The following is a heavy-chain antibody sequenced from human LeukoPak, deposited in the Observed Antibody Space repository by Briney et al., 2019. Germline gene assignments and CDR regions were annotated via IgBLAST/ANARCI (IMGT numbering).Heavy chain of an antibody. Sequence: GRSLRLSCAASGFTFSSYGMHWVRQAPGKGLEWVAVISYDGSNKYYADSVKGRFTISRGNSKNTLYLQMNSLRAEDTAVYYCAKDYYYGSGSYPSPYYFDYWGQGTLVTVSS. CDR3: AKDYYYGSGSYPSPYYFDY. CDR2: ISYDGSNK. J-gene: IGHJ4*02. CDR1: GFTFSSYG. D-gene: IGHD3-10*01. V-gene: IGHV3-30*18.